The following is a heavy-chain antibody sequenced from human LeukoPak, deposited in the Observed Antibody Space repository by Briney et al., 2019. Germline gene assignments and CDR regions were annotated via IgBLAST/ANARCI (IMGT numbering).Heavy chain of an antibody. CDR2: INSDGSST. V-gene: IGHV3-74*01. CDR1: GFTFSSYL. J-gene: IGHJ5*02. Sequence: GGSLRLSCAASGFTFSSYLMHWVRQAPGKGLVWVSRINSDGSSTSYADSVKGRFTISRDNAKNTLYLQMNSLRAEDTAVYYCARDPFKQLGEPDNWFDPWGQGTLVTVSS. CDR3: ARDPFKQLGEPDNWFDP. D-gene: IGHD6-13*01.